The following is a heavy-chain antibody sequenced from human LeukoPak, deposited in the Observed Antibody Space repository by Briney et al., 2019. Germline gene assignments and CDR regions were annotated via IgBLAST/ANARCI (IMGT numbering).Heavy chain of an antibody. J-gene: IGHJ4*02. CDR3: AKEMPWSSGPGY. CDR2: ISGDGGST. Sequence: GGSLRLSCAASGFTFDDYAMHWVRQAPGKGLEWVSLISGDGGSTYYADSVKGRFTISRDSSKNSLYLQMNSLRTEDTALYYCAKEMPWSSGPGYWGQGTLVTVSS. D-gene: IGHD6-19*01. CDR1: GFTFDDYA. V-gene: IGHV3-43*02.